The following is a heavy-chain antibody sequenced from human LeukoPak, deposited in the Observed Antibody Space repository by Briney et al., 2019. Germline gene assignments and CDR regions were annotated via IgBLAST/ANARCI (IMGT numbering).Heavy chain of an antibody. CDR2: INHSGST. J-gene: IGHJ4*02. CDR1: GGSFSGYY. D-gene: IGHD3-22*01. CDR3: ARGWSPRVVVITIYYFDY. V-gene: IGHV4-34*01. Sequence: SETLSLTCAVYGGSFSGYYWSWIRQPPEKGLEWIGEINHSGSTNYNPSLKSRVTISVDTSKNQFSLKLSSVTAADTAVYYCARGWSPRVVVITIYYFDYWGQGTLVTVSS.